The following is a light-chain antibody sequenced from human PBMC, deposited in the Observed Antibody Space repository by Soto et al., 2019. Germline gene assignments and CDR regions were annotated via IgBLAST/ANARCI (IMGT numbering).Light chain of an antibody. CDR1: QSLVHGDGNTY. Sequence: DIVMTQTPLSSPVTLGQPASISCRSSQSLVHGDGNTYLSWLQQRPGQPPRLLIYGATTRLRGVPDRFSGSGSGTDFTLTISRLEPEDFAVYYCQQYGSSPFTFGPGTKVDI. CDR3: QQYGSSPFT. V-gene: IGKV2-24*01. J-gene: IGKJ3*01. CDR2: GAT.